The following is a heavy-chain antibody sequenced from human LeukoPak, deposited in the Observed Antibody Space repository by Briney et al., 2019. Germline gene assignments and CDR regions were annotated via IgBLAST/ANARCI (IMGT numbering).Heavy chain of an antibody. CDR2: INHSGST. D-gene: IGHD3-9*01. Sequence: PSENLSLTCAVYGGSFSGYYWSWIRQPPGKGLEWIGEINHSGSTNYNPSLKSRVTISVDTSKNQFSLKLSSVTAADTAVYYCARVLRYFDWLGSRAAFDIWGQGTMVTVSS. CDR3: ARVLRYFDWLGSRAAFDI. CDR1: GGSFSGYY. J-gene: IGHJ3*02. V-gene: IGHV4-34*01.